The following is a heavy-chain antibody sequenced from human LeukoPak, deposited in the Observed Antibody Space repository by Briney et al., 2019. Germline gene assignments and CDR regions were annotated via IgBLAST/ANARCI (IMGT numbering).Heavy chain of an antibody. J-gene: IGHJ5*02. CDR1: GGTVSSYG. V-gene: IGHV1-69*01. D-gene: IGHD2-15*01. Sequence: SVKVSCKASGGTVSSYGITWVRQAPGQGLEWMGEVIPILATSNYAEKFQGRVTITADESTSTAYMELSSLRSEDTAVYYCARVTPDYSRWFDPWGQRTLVTVSS. CDR3: ARVTPDYSRWFDP. CDR2: VIPILATS.